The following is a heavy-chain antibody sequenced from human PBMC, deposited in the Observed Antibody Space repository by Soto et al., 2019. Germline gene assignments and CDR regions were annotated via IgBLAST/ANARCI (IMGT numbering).Heavy chain of an antibody. V-gene: IGHV4-31*03. J-gene: IGHJ4*02. CDR1: GGSISSGGYY. D-gene: IGHD2-15*01. CDR2: IYYSGST. Sequence: QVQLQESGPGLVKPSQTLSLTCTVSGGSISSGGYYWSWIRQHPGKGLEWIGYIYYSGSTYYNPSLKSRVTISVDTSKNQFSLKLSAVTAADTAVYYCARGSVVAATLFDYWGQGTLVTVSS. CDR3: ARGSVVAATLFDY.